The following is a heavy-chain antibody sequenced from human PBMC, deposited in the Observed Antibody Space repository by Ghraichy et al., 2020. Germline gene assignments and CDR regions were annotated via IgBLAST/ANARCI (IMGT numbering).Heavy chain of an antibody. D-gene: IGHD6-13*01. CDR2: IRSKAYGGTT. Sequence: GESLNISCTASGFTFGDYAMSWFRQAPGKGLEWVGFIRSKAYGGTTEYAASVKGRFTISRDDSKSIAYLQMNSLKTEDTAVYYCTMMAIAADFDPWGQGTLVTVSS. CDR1: GFTFGDYA. V-gene: IGHV3-49*03. J-gene: IGHJ5*02. CDR3: TMMAIAADFDP.